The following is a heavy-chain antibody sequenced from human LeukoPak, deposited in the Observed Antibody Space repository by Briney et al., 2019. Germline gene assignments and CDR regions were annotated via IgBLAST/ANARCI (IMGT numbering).Heavy chain of an antibody. CDR3: ARDRCSSTSCYNTPNWFDP. CDR1: GFTFSSYN. Sequence: GGSLRLSCAASGFTFSSYNMNWVRQAPGKGLEWVSGINWNGGSRVYADSVKGRFTISRDNAKNSVYLQMNSLRSEDTAFYHCARDRCSSTSCYNTPNWFDPWGRGTLVTVSS. J-gene: IGHJ5*02. D-gene: IGHD2-2*02. CDR2: INWNGGSR. V-gene: IGHV3-20*01.